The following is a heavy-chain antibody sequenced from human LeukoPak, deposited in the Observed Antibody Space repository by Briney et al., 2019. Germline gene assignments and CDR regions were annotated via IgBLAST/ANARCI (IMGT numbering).Heavy chain of an antibody. CDR1: GFTLSSYW. J-gene: IGHJ4*02. V-gene: IGHV3-7*01. CDR2: MKQDGSER. D-gene: IGHD1-1*01. Sequence: GGSLRLSCAASGFTLSSYWMSWVRQAPGKGLEWVANMKQDGSERYHVDSVKGRFTISRDNAKNSLYLEMNSLRAEDTSVYYCARYKPQYRWDLYYFDYWGQGTLVTVSS. CDR3: ARYKPQYRWDLYYFDY.